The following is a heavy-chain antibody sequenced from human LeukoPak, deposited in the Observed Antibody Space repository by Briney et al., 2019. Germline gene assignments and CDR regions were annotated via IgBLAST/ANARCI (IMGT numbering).Heavy chain of an antibody. CDR1: GGSISSGGYS. CDR3: ARVRGYCSSTSCYATYAFDI. Sequence: PSETLSLTCAVSGGSISSGGYSWSWIRQPPGKGLEWIGYIYHSGSTYHNPSLKSRVTISVDRSKNQFSLKLSSVTAADTAVYYCARVRGYCSSTSCYATYAFDIWGQGTMVTVSS. D-gene: IGHD2-2*01. CDR2: IYHSGST. J-gene: IGHJ3*02. V-gene: IGHV4-30-2*01.